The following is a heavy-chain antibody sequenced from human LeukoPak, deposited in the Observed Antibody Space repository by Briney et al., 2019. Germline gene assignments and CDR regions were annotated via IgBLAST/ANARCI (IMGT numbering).Heavy chain of an antibody. CDR3: ARDVSDSGYNYMFDS. V-gene: IGHV4-4*07. CDR2: IYTSGKS. CDR1: GGSISSDY. J-gene: IGHJ4*02. D-gene: IGHD5-12*01. Sequence: SETLSLTCTVSGGSISSDYWSWIRQPAGKGLEWIGRIYTSGKSNCNPSLKSRVTMSVDTSKNQFSLKLNSVTAANTAVYYCARDVSDSGYNYMFDSRGQGTLVTVS.